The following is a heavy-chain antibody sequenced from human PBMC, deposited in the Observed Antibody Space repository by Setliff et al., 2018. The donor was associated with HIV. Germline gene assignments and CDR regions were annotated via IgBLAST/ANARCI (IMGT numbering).Heavy chain of an antibody. V-gene: IGHV4-59*11. J-gene: IGHJ6*03. CDR1: GGSLNRHY. CDR3: ARVSYYDKKGISFYYYYMDV. D-gene: IGHD3-22*01. CDR2: IYYSGGT. Sequence: NPSETLSLTCSVSGGSLNRHYWSWIRQAPGKGLEWLGYIYYSGGTNYNSHPSLKSRVTILVDTSKNQFSLKLSSVTAADTAVYYCARVSYYDKKGISFYYYYMDVWGKGTTVTVSS.